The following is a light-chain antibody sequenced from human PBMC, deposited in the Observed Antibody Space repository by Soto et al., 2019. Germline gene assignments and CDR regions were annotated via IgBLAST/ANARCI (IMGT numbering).Light chain of an antibody. J-gene: IGLJ3*02. CDR3: CSSPGDFTWV. V-gene: IGLV2-11*01. CDR2: NVS. Sequence: QSVLTQPRSVSGSPGQSVTISCTGTNSNFGGYIRVSWFQQHPGKAPKLLIYNVSERPSGVPDRFSGSKSGNTASLTISGLQADDEADYYCCSSPGDFTWVFGGGTKLTVL. CDR1: NSNFGGYIR.